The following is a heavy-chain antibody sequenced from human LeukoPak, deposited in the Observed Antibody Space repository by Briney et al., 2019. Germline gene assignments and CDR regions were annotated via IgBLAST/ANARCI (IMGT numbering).Heavy chain of an antibody. J-gene: IGHJ6*03. V-gene: IGHV1-8*03. Sequence: ASVKVSRKASGGTFSSYAISWVRQAPGQGLEWMGWMNPNSGNTGYAQKFQGRVTITRNTSISTAYMELSSLRSEDTAVYYCARHGSLYYYYYMDVWGKGTTVTVSS. CDR3: ARHGSLYYYYYMDV. CDR1: GGTFSSYA. CDR2: MNPNSGNT.